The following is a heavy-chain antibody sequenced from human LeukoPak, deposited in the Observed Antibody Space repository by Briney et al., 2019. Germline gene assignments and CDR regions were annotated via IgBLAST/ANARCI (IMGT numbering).Heavy chain of an antibody. CDR3: ARVSLLWVREEILEH. D-gene: IGHD3-10*01. CDR1: GDSVSSNSAA. V-gene: IGHV6-1*01. Sequence: SQTLSLTCAISGDSVSSNSAAWNWIRQSPSRGLEWLGRTYYRSKWYNDYAVSVKSRITINPDTSKNQFSLQLNSVTPEDKAVFFCARVSLLWVREEILEHLGQGTLVTVSS. J-gene: IGHJ4*01. CDR2: TYYRSKWYN.